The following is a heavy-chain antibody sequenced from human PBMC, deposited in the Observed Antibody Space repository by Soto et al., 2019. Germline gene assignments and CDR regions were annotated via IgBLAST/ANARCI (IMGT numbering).Heavy chain of an antibody. Sequence: ASVKVSCKASGYTFTSYAMHWVRQAPGQRLEWMGWINAGNGNTKYSQKFQGRVTITRDTSASTAYMELSSLRSEDTAVYYCARDPGGFGAFDIWGQGTMVTVSS. J-gene: IGHJ3*02. CDR1: GYTFTSYA. CDR3: ARDPGGFGAFDI. V-gene: IGHV1-3*01. CDR2: INAGNGNT. D-gene: IGHD3-16*01.